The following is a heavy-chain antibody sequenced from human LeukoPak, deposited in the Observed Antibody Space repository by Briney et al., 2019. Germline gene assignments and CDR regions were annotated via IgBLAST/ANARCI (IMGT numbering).Heavy chain of an antibody. D-gene: IGHD1-7*01. CDR2: IYYSGST. J-gene: IGHJ6*02. CDR1: GGSISSYY. CDR3: ARDNWNYGSSMDV. Sequence: SETLSLTCSVSGGSISSYYWSWIRQPPGKGLEWIGYIYYSGSTNYNPSLKSRVTIPVDTSKNQFSLKLSSVTAADTAVYYCARDNWNYGSSMDVWGQGTTVTVSS. V-gene: IGHV4-59*01.